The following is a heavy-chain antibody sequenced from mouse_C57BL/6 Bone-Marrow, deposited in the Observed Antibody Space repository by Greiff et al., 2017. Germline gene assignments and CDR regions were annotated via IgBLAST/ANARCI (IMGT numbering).Heavy chain of an antibody. CDR3: AIPYYEYGAWFAY. V-gene: IGHV1-82*01. Sequence: QVQLQQSGPELVKPGASVKISCKASGYAFSSSWMNWVKQRPGKGLEWIGRIYPGDGDTNYNGKFKGKATLTADKSSSTAYMRLSSLTSEDSAVYFWAIPYYEYGAWFAYWGQGTLVTVSA. D-gene: IGHD2-4*01. CDR2: IYPGDGDT. J-gene: IGHJ3*01. CDR1: GYAFSSSW.